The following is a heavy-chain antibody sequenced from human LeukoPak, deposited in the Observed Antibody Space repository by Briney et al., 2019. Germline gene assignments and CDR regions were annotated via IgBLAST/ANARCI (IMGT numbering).Heavy chain of an antibody. CDR2: ILSDGSKE. J-gene: IGHJ3*02. Sequence: GGSLRLSCAASGFTFSSYGMHWVRQAPGKGLEWVAVILSDGSKEFYTDSVKGRFTVSRDNAENTLYLQMNSLRVEDTAVYYCVRGGFMHAFDIWGQGTKVTVSS. CDR3: VRGGFMHAFDI. V-gene: IGHV3-33*01. CDR1: GFTFSSYG. D-gene: IGHD3-16*01.